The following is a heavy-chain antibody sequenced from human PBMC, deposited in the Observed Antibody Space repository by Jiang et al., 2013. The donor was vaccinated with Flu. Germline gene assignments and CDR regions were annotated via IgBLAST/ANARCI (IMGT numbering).Heavy chain of an antibody. J-gene: IGHJ4*02. CDR2: IYTSGST. Sequence: PGLVKPSQTLSLTCTVSGGSISSGSYYWSWIRQPAGKGLEWIGRIYTSGSTNYNPSLKSRVTISVDTSKNQFSLKLSSVTAADTAVYYCARGRYYDFWSGYVFDYWGQGTLVTVSS. CDR1: GGSISSGSYY. CDR3: ARGRYYDFWSGYVFDY. D-gene: IGHD3-3*01. V-gene: IGHV4-61*02.